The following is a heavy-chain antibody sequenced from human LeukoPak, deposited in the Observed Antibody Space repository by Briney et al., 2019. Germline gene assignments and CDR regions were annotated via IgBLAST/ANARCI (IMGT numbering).Heavy chain of an antibody. Sequence: GGSLRLSCTASGFTFGDYAMSWVCQAPGKGLEWVGFIRSKAYGGTTEYAASVKGRFTISRDDSKSIAYLQMNSLKTEDTAVYYCTRDQWKDAFDIWGQGTMVTVS. CDR3: TRDQWKDAFDI. V-gene: IGHV3-49*04. D-gene: IGHD6-19*01. J-gene: IGHJ3*02. CDR1: GFTFGDYA. CDR2: IRSKAYGGTT.